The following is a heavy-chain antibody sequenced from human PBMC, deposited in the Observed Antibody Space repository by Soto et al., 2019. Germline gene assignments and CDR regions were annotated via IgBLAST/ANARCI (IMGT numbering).Heavy chain of an antibody. CDR3: ARGGYTSGWFRL. D-gene: IGHD6-19*01. CDR2: INNSGST. V-gene: IGHV4-34*01. Sequence: SETLSLTCAVHGGSFRGYHWTWIRQPPGKGLEWIGEINNSGSTNDNPSLKSRVTISRDTSKNQFSLSLSSVTAADTAIYYCARGGYTSGWFRLWGQGTLVTVS. J-gene: IGHJ4*02. CDR1: GGSFRGYH.